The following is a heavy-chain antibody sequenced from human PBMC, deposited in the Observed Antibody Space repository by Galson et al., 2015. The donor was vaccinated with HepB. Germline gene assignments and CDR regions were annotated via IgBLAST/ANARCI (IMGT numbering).Heavy chain of an antibody. V-gene: IGHV3-13*01. D-gene: IGHD2-2*02. Sequence: SLRLSCAASGSTFSNYDMHWVRQATGKGLEWVSVIGPAGDTSYPGSVKGRFTISRENAKNSLYLQMNSLRAGDTAVYYYARAKYCSSTSCYMDYYYGMDVWGQGTTVTVSS. CDR2: IGPAGDT. CDR1: GSTFSNYD. CDR3: ARAKYCSSTSCYMDYYYGMDV. J-gene: IGHJ6*02.